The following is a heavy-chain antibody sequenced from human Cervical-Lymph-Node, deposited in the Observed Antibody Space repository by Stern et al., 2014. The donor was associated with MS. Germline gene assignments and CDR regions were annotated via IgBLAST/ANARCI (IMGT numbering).Heavy chain of an antibody. CDR3: AAGSPYYFYAMDV. CDR2: LSWKSGSL. CDR1: GFTLDDYD. J-gene: IGHJ6*02. V-gene: IGHV3-9*01. Sequence: EVQLVASGGGLVQPGRSLRLSCAASGFTLDDYDIHWVRQAPGQGLEWVSGLSWKSGSLGYADSVKGRFTISRDKAKNSLYLQMNSLRTEDTALYYCAAGSPYYFYAMDVWGHGTTVTVSS. D-gene: IGHD3-10*01.